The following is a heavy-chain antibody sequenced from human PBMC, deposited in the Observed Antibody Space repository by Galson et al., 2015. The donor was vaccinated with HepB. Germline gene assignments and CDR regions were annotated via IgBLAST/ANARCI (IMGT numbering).Heavy chain of an antibody. J-gene: IGHJ4*02. Sequence: QSGAEVKKPGESLKISRKASGYSFASYWIGWVRQMPGIGLEWMGIIYPGDSDTRYSPSFQGQVTISVDKSISTAYLQWSSLKASDTGMYYCARVAAAGGTGAGYWGQGTLVTVSS. V-gene: IGHV5-51*01. D-gene: IGHD6-13*01. CDR2: IYPGDSDT. CDR1: GYSFASYW. CDR3: ARVAAAGGTGAGY.